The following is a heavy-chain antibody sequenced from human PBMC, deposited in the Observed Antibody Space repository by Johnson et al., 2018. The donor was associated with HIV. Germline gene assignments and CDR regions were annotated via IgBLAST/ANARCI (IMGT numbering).Heavy chain of an antibody. CDR2: INWNGGST. D-gene: IGHD3-3*01. V-gene: IGHV3-20*04. CDR3: ARGTIFGEVDAVDI. CDR1: GFTFDDHG. J-gene: IGHJ3*02. Sequence: EQLVESGGGVVRPGGSLRLSCAASGFTFDDHGMSWVRQAPGKGLEWVSGINWNGGSTGYADSVKGRFTISRDNAKTSLHLQMNSLRAEDTALYYGARGTIFGEVDAVDIWGQGTVVTISS.